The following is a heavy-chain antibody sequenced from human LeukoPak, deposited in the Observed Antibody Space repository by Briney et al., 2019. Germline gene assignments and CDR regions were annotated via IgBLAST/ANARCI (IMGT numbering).Heavy chain of an antibody. Sequence: GGSLRPSCAASGFTFSSYGMHWVRQAPGKGLEWVAVISYDGSNKYYADSVKGRFTISRDNSKNTLYLQMNSLRAEDTAVYYCAKESGYSSGWGETDAFDIWGQGTMVTVSS. D-gene: IGHD6-19*01. V-gene: IGHV3-30*18. CDR3: AKESGYSSGWGETDAFDI. CDR2: ISYDGSNK. CDR1: GFTFSSYG. J-gene: IGHJ3*02.